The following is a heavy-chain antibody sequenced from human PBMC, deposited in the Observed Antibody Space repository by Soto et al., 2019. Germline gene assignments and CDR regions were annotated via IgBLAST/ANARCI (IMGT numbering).Heavy chain of an antibody. D-gene: IGHD2-2*01. CDR3: AKVVEPRHYFDY. V-gene: IGHV3-74*01. Sequence: GGSLRLSCAASGFTFSSYWMHWVRQAPGKGLVWVSRINSDGSSTSYADSVKGRFTISRDNAKNTLYLQMNSLRAEDTAVYYCAKVVEPRHYFDYWGQGTLVTVSS. J-gene: IGHJ4*02. CDR2: INSDGSST. CDR1: GFTFSSYW.